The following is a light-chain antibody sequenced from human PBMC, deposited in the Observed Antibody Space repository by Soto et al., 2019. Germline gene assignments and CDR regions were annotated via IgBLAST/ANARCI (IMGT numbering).Light chain of an antibody. CDR3: HQYGNSPQT. CDR2: GAS. V-gene: IGKV3-20*01. Sequence: EIVLTQSPGTLSLSPGARATLSCRASQSVGSNYFAWYKQKPGQAPRIXIYGASTRADGIPARFTGSGSGTEFTLTINILEPDDFAVYYCHQYGNSPQTFGQGTKVDIK. CDR1: QSVGSNY. J-gene: IGKJ1*01.